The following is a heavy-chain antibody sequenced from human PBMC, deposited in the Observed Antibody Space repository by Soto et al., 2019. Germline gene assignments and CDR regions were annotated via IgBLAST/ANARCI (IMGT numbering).Heavy chain of an antibody. Sequence: QVQLVESGGGVVQPGRSLRLSCAASGFTFSSYGMHWVRQAPGKGLEWVALIWYDGSNKYYADIVKGRFTISRDNSKNTLYLQMNSMRAEDTAVYYCARDQGAYAEYFQHRGQGTLVTVSS. CDR3: ARDQGAYAEYFQH. J-gene: IGHJ1*01. CDR1: GFTFSSYG. CDR2: IWYDGSNK. D-gene: IGHD1-26*01. V-gene: IGHV3-33*01.